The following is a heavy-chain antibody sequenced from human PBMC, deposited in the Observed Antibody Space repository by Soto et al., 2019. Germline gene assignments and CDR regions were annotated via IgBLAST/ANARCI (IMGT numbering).Heavy chain of an antibody. Sequence: SETLSLTCAVYGGPFSGYYWRWIRQPPGKGLEWIGEINHSGSTNYNSSLKSRVTISVDTSKSQFSLRLSSVTAADTSVYYCAGERLDGYYSWGQGTLVTVSS. V-gene: IGHV4-34*01. J-gene: IGHJ4*02. CDR1: GGPFSGYY. CDR3: AGERLDGYYS. CDR2: INHSGST. D-gene: IGHD1-1*01.